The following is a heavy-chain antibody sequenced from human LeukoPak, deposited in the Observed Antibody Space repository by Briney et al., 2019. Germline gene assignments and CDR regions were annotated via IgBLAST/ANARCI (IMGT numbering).Heavy chain of an antibody. J-gene: IGHJ4*02. CDR1: GYTFTIYG. Sequence: ASVKVSCKASGYTFTIYGISWVRQAPGQGLEWMGWISAYNGNTNYAQKLQGRVTITTDTSTSTAYMELRSLRSDDTAVYYCARAEIVGATGGGYFDYWGQGTLVTVSS. D-gene: IGHD1-26*01. CDR3: ARAEIVGATGGGYFDY. V-gene: IGHV1-18*01. CDR2: ISAYNGNT.